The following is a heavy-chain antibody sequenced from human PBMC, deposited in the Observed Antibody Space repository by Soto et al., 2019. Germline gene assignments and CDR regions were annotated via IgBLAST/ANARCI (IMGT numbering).Heavy chain of an antibody. V-gene: IGHV3-23*01. J-gene: IGHJ4*02. Sequence: EVQLLESGGGLVQPGGSLRLSCAASGFTFSSYATSWVRQAPGKGQEWVSAISGSGASTYYADSVKGRFTISRDNSKNTLYLQMNSLRAEDTAVYFCAKEMATIRGYFDFWGQGTLVTVSS. CDR1: GFTFSSYA. CDR3: AKEMATIRGYFDF. CDR2: ISGSGAST. D-gene: IGHD5-12*01.